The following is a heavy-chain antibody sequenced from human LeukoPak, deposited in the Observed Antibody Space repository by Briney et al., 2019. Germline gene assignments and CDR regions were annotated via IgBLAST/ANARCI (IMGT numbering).Heavy chain of an antibody. CDR1: GVTFNTYG. V-gene: IGHV3-30*18. CDR3: AKAKDGFSGYHYLFDY. Sequence: GRSLRLSCAASGVTFNTYGMTCVRQAPGKGLEWGAVISYDGSNKHYPDLPIGRVTISRDNSKNSLYLQMNSLRTEDTAVYYCAKAKDGFSGYHYLFDYLGQGSLVAVCS. D-gene: IGHD5-12*01. CDR2: ISYDGSNK. J-gene: IGHJ4*02.